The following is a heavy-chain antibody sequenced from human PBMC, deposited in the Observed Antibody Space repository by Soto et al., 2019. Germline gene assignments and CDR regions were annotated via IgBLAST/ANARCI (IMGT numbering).Heavy chain of an antibody. CDR1: GYSFTSYW. Sequence: PGXSQNISCKGSGYSFTSYWISWLRQIPVKGLEWMGRIDPSDSYTNYSPSFQGHVTISADKSISTAYLRWSSLKASDTAMYYCARHAFTVTTIMLSSPDYWGQGTLVTVSS. CDR3: ARHAFTVTTIMLSSPDY. V-gene: IGHV5-10-1*01. D-gene: IGHD4-17*01. J-gene: IGHJ4*02. CDR2: IDPSDSYT.